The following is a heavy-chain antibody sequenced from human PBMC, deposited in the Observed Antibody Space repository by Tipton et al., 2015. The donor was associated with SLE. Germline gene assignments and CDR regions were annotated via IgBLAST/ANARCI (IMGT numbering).Heavy chain of an antibody. J-gene: IGHJ6*02. CDR3: ARDVYWGVNRAPIYYYGMDV. Sequence: SLRLSCSASMSYYGMHWVRQAPGKGLEWLAVISYDGSITHYADSVKGRFTISRDISQNMFYLQMNSLRTEDTAEYYCARDVYWGVNRAPIYYYGMDVWGQGTTVTVS. CDR2: ISYDGSIT. V-gene: IGHV3-30*03. D-gene: IGHD7-27*01. CDR1: SMSYYG.